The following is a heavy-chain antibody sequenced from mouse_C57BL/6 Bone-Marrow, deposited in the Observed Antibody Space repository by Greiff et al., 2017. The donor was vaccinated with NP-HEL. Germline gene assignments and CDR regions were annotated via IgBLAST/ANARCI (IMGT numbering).Heavy chain of an antibody. CDR1: EYEFPSHD. J-gene: IGHJ2*01. D-gene: IGHD1-1*01. Sequence: EVQVVESGGGLVQPGESLKLSCESNEYEFPSHDMSWVRKTPEKRLELVAAINSDGGSTYYPDTMERRCIISRDNTKKTLYLQMSSLVSEDTALYYCASLFITTVVATGYFDYWGQGTTLTVSS. CDR2: INSDGGST. V-gene: IGHV5-2*01. CDR3: ASLFITTVVATGYFDY.